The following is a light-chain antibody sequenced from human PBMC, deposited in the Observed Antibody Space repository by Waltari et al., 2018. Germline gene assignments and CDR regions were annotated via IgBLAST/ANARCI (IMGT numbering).Light chain of an antibody. CDR3: GSYTLINTIVV. J-gene: IGLJ1*01. CDR1: SSDVGGYNS. Sequence: QSALTQPASVSGSPGQSITISCTVTSSDVGGYNSVSWYQQHPGKAPKLIIYEVSNRPSGVSSRFSGSKSGNTASLTISGLQAEDEADYFCGSYTLINTIVVFGTGTKVTVL. V-gene: IGLV2-14*01. CDR2: EVS.